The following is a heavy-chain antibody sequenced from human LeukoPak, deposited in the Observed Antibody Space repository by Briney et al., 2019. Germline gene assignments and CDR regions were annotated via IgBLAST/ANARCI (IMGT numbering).Heavy chain of an antibody. J-gene: IGHJ2*01. CDR3: ARLRYVPSGYYCTWYFDL. CDR2: INHSGST. CDR1: GGSFSGYY. D-gene: IGHD3-22*01. Sequence: SETLSLTCAVYGGSFSGYYWSWIRQPPGKGLEWIGEINHSGSTNYNPSLKSRVTISVDTSKNQFSLKLSSVTAADTAVYYCARLRYVPSGYYCTWYFDLWGRGTLVTVSS. V-gene: IGHV4-34*01.